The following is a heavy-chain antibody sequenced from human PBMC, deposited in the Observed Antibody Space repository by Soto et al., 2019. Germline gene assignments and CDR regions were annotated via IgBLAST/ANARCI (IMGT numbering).Heavy chain of an antibody. Sequence: PXGTLSLTCTVSAGSVSSCSYYGTGIRQSPGKGLEGMGYIISSGSTDYNPPLKSRVTISVDSSKNEFSLKLRSVTAADTAVYYCARKRIAAAQYYFDYWGQGMLVTVSS. J-gene: IGHJ4*02. CDR2: IISSGST. V-gene: IGHV4-61*01. CDR3: ARKRIAAAQYYFDY. D-gene: IGHD6-13*01. CDR1: AGSVSSCSYY.